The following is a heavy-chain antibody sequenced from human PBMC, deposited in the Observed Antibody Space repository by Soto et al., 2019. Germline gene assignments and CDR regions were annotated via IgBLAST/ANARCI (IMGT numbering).Heavy chain of an antibody. Sequence: ASVKVSCKASGGTFSSYTISWVRQAPGQGLEWMGRIIPILGIANYAQKFQGRVTITADKSTSTAYMELSSLRSEDTAVYYCAKSPCYFDWLCWDDYYYGMDVWGQGTTVTVSS. D-gene: IGHD3-9*01. CDR2: IIPILGIA. V-gene: IGHV1-69*02. CDR3: AKSPCYFDWLCWDDYYYGMDV. CDR1: GGTFSSYT. J-gene: IGHJ6*02.